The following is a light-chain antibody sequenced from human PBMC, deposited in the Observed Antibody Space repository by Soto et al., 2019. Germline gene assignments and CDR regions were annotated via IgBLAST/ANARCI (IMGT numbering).Light chain of an antibody. V-gene: IGKV3D-15*01. Sequence: IVMTQSPSTLSVSPLESATLSCRASQNINSDLAWYVQKPGQAPRRVIYGASTWGTDVPPRFTGSGSGTEFTLTISGLQSEDFAVYYCQQYNSWPITFGQGTRLEIK. CDR1: QNINSD. CDR2: GAS. J-gene: IGKJ5*01. CDR3: QQYNSWPIT.